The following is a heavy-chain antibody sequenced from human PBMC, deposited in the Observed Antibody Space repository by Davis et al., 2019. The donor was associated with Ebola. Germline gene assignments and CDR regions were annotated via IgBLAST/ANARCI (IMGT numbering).Heavy chain of an antibody. CDR1: GGSISSGGYS. J-gene: IGHJ4*02. D-gene: IGHD5-18*01. CDR3: ARLMVTVFDY. Sequence: SETLSLTCAVSGGSISSGGYSWSWIRQPPGKGLEWIGYIYHSGSTYYNPSLKSRVTISVDTSKNQFSLKLSSVTAADTAVYYCARLMVTVFDYWGQGTLVTVSS. V-gene: IGHV4-30-2*03. CDR2: IYHSGST.